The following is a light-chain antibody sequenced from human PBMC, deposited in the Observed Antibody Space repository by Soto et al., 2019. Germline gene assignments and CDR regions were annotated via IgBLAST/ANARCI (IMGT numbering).Light chain of an antibody. V-gene: IGKV3-20*01. CDR1: QSVSSGY. CDR3: QQYGSSPGT. CDR2: GAS. Sequence: EIVLTQSPGSLSLSPGERATLSCRASQSVSSGYLAWYQQKPGQAHRLLIYGASSRATGIPDRFSGSGSGTDFTLTISRLEPEDFAVYYCQQYGSSPGTFGQGTKVEMK. J-gene: IGKJ1*01.